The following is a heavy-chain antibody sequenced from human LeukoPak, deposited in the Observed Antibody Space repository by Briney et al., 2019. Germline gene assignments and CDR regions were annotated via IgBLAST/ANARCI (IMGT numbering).Heavy chain of an antibody. CDR1: GFTFSSYG. CDR3: VRDILYGMSGYCSSTSCYVFDY. D-gene: IGHD2-2*01. V-gene: IGHV3-30*02. J-gene: IGHJ4*02. CDR2: IRYDGSNK. Sequence: PGGSLRLSCAAYGFTFSSYGMHWVRQAPGKGLEWVAFIRYDGSNKYYADSVKGRFTISRDNAKNSLHLQMNSLRAEDTAVYYCVRDILYGMSGYCSSTSCYVFDYWGQGILVTVSS.